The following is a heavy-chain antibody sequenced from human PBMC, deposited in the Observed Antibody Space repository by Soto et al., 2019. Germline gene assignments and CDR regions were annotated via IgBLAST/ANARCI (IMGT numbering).Heavy chain of an antibody. CDR2: IYHSGST. CDR1: GGSISSGGYS. V-gene: IGHV4-30-2*01. Sequence: SETLSLTCAVSGGSISSGGYSWSWIRQPPGKGLEWIGCIYHSGSTYYNPSLKSRVTISVDRSKNQFSLKLSSVTAADTAVYYCARGQVVADQHWGQGTLLTVSS. CDR3: ARGQVVADQH. D-gene: IGHD2-15*01. J-gene: IGHJ4*02.